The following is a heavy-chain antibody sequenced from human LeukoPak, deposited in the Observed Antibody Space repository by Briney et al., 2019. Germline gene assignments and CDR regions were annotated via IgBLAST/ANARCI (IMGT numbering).Heavy chain of an antibody. J-gene: IGHJ4*02. CDR2: ISGSGDSA. V-gene: IGHV3-23*01. Sequence: GGSLRLSCAASGFTFSNYAMSWVRQAPGKGLEWVSAISGSGDSAYYADSVKGRFTISRDSSMETLYLQMNSLRAEDTATYFCAKRLSFGVAIGDFDYWGQGTLVTVSS. CDR3: AKRLSFGVAIGDFDY. D-gene: IGHD3-3*01. CDR1: GFTFSNYA.